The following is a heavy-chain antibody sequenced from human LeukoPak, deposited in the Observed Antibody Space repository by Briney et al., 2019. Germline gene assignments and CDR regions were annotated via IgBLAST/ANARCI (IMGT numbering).Heavy chain of an antibody. CDR1: EFTFSNYA. V-gene: IGHV3-30-3*01. J-gene: IGHJ4*02. CDR2: ISYDGNTI. D-gene: IGHD4-11*01. Sequence: GGSLRLSCAASEFTFSNYALHWVRQAPGKGLQWVAVISYDGNTIHYADSVKGRFIISRDTSKNTLYLQMNSLRAEDTAVYYWARPGGLQKFDYGAQGTLVTVSS. CDR3: ARPGGLQKFDY.